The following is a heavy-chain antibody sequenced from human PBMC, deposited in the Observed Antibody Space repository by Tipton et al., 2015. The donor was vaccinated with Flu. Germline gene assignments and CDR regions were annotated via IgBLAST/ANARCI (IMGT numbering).Heavy chain of an antibody. CDR1: GGSFSGYY. CDR2: INHSGST. Sequence: TLSLTCAVYGGSFSGYYWSWIRQPPGKGLEWIGEINHSGSTNYNPSLKSRVTISVDTSKNQFSLKLSSVTAADTAVYYCARGGVAAAGHHDAFDIWGQGTMVTVSS. D-gene: IGHD6-13*01. CDR3: ARGGVAAAGHHDAFDI. V-gene: IGHV4-34*01. J-gene: IGHJ3*02.